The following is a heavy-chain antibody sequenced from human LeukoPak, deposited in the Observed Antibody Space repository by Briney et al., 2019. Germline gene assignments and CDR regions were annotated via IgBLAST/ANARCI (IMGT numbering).Heavy chain of an antibody. CDR1: GFTFSSYT. D-gene: IGHD3-22*01. CDR2: ISTSSSYI. Sequence: PGGSLRLSCAASGFTFSSYTMTWVRQAPGKGLEWVSSISTSSSYIYYADSVKGRFTISRDNAENSLYLQMNSLRVEDTAVYYCARGYYDSTGSFDYRGQGTLVTVSS. J-gene: IGHJ4*02. CDR3: ARGYYDSTGSFDY. V-gene: IGHV3-21*01.